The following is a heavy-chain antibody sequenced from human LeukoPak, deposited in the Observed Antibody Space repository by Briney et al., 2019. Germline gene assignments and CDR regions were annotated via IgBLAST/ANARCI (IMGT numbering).Heavy chain of an antibody. Sequence: PGGSLRLSCAASGXSFSTYWMHWVRQAPGKGLVWVSRINSDGSSTSYADSVKGRFTISRDNAKNTLYLQLNSLRAEDTAVYYCARSEYAFDYWGQGTLVTVSS. D-gene: IGHD2-2*01. J-gene: IGHJ4*02. V-gene: IGHV3-74*01. CDR2: INSDGSST. CDR1: GXSFSTYW. CDR3: ARSEYAFDY.